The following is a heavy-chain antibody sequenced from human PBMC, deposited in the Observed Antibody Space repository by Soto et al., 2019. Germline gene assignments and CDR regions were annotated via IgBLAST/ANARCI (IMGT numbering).Heavy chain of an antibody. CDR1: GFTCSSYS. CDR2: ISSSSSTI. CDR3: ARSDRQNWFDP. J-gene: IGHJ5*02. V-gene: IGHV3-48*01. Sequence: GSLRLSCAASGFTCSSYSMNWVRQAPGKGLEWVSYISSSSSTIYYADSVKGRFTISRDNAKNSLYLQMNSLRAEETAVYYCARSDRQNWFDPSGQGTLVPVSS.